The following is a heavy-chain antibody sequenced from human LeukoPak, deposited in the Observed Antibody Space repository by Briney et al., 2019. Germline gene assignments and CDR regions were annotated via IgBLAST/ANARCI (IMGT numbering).Heavy chain of an antibody. D-gene: IGHD3-9*01. CDR2: INHKEKT. CDR1: GGSFSGYY. V-gene: IGHV4-34*01. J-gene: IGHJ4*02. Sequence: SETLSLTCAVYGGSFSGYYWSWIRQRPGKGLEGSGEINHKEKTNYNPSLKRRATNSLHTSRNQFSLTLSDAPAADTAVYYCARGRLVLRYSLASPTHFDYWGKGTLVTVSS. CDR3: ARGRLVLRYSLASPTHFDY.